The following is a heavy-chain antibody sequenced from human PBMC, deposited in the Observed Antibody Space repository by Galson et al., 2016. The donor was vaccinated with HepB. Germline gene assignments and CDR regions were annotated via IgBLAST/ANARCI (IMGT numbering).Heavy chain of an antibody. CDR3: ARNAPKLGLTDAFDV. Sequence: ETLSLTCTVSGGSISTCYWSWIRQPPGEGLEWIAFSHYSGATSYSPSLNSRVTISVDTSKNQFSLRLRSVTAADAAVYYCARNAPKLGLTDAFDVWGQGAMVTVSS. CDR2: SHYSGAT. CDR1: GGSISTCY. V-gene: IGHV4-59*01. J-gene: IGHJ3*01. D-gene: IGHD3-16*01.